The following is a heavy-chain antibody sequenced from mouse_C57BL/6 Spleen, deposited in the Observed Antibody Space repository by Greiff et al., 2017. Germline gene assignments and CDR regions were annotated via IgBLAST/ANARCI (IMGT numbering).Heavy chain of an antibody. J-gene: IGHJ2*01. D-gene: IGHD2-1*01. CDR2: IDPSDSYT. V-gene: IGHV1-69*01. CDR1: GYTFTSYW. Sequence: VQLQQPGAELVMPGASVKLSCKASGYTFTSYWMHWVKQRPGQGLEWIGEIDPSDSYTNYNQKFKGKSTLTVDKSSSTAYMQLSSLTSEDSAVYYCARGNYPFDYWGQGTTLTVSS. CDR3: ARGNYPFDY.